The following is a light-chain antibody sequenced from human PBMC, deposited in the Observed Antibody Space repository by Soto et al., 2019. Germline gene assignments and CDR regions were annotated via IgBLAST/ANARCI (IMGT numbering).Light chain of an antibody. Sequence: EIVKTQAPPTLSVSPGERAPLSCRAIQSVSSSYLAWYQQKPGQAPRLLIYGASSRATGIPDRFSGSGSGTDFTLTISRLEPEDFAVYYCQQYGSSLTWTFGQGTKVDI. J-gene: IGKJ1*01. CDR2: GAS. V-gene: IGKV3-20*01. CDR1: QSVSSSY. CDR3: QQYGSSLTWT.